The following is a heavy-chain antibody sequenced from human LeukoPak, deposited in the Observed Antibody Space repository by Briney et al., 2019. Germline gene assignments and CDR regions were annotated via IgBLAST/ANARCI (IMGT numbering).Heavy chain of an antibody. CDR1: GYTFTSYG. CDR3: ARSTGTTDWFDP. V-gene: IGHV1-18*01. J-gene: IGHJ5*02. D-gene: IGHD1-7*01. CDR2: ISAYNGNT. Sequence: ASVKVSCKASGYTFTSYGMSWVRQAPGQGREGMGWISAYNGNTNYAQNLQGRVTMTTDTSTSTAYMELRSLRSDDTTVYYCARSTGTTDWFDPWGQGTLVTVSS.